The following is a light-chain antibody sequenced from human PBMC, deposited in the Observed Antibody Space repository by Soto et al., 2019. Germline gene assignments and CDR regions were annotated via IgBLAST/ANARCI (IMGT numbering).Light chain of an antibody. V-gene: IGKV4-1*01. CDR2: WAS. CDR1: QTLLYNSNNKNY. CDR3: QQYYHVPVT. J-gene: IGKJ5*01. Sequence: DIVMTQSPDSLSVSLGERATFSCKSSQTLLYNSNNKNYLAWFQQKPGRPPKLLIYWASTRNSGVPDRFSGSGSGTDFTLTISTLQAEDVAIYYCQQYYHVPVTFGQGTRLEIK.